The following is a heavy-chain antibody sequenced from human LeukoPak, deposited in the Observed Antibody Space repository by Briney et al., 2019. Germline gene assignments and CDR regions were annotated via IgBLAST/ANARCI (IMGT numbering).Heavy chain of an antibody. CDR1: GFTFSDYG. Sequence: PRGSLTLSCAASGFTFSDYGMHWVRQAPGKGLEWVAVTWYDGSNKYYADSVKGRFTISRDNSKNTLYLQMNSLRAEDTAVYYCARARYDSSGNLDYFDYWGRGTLGPVSS. D-gene: IGHD3-22*01. CDR2: TWYDGSNK. CDR3: ARARYDSSGNLDYFDY. V-gene: IGHV3-33*01. J-gene: IGHJ4*02.